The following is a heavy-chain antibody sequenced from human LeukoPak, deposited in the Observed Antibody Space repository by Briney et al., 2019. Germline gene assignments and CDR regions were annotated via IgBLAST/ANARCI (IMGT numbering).Heavy chain of an antibody. CDR3: ANFGVVIR. J-gene: IGHJ4*02. Sequence: SETLSLTCTVSGGSISSSSYYWGWIRQPPGKGLEWIGSIYYSGGTYYNPSLKSRVTISVDTSKNQFSLKLSSVTAADTAVYYCANFGVVIRWGQGTLVTVSS. CDR2: IYYSGGT. D-gene: IGHD3-3*01. V-gene: IGHV4-39*01. CDR1: GGSISSSSYY.